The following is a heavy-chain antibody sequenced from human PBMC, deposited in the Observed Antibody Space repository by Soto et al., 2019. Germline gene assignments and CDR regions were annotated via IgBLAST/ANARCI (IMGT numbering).Heavy chain of an antibody. Sequence: EVQLLESGGDLVQPGGSLRLSCAASGFTFSTYAMSWVRQAPGKGLDWVSTINTNGDTAYYSASVKGRFTISRDNSKDTLFLQMNSLRAEDTALYFCVLTARSTGSYWGQGTLVTVSS. J-gene: IGHJ4*02. CDR1: GFTFSTYA. V-gene: IGHV3-23*01. CDR3: VLTARSTGSY. D-gene: IGHD1-26*01. CDR2: INTNGDTA.